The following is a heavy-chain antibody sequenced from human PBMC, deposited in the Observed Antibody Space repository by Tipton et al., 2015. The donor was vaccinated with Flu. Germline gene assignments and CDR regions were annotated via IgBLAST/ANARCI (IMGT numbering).Heavy chain of an antibody. Sequence: SLRLSCAASGTTFSRYAMHWVRQAPGKGLEWVAIISHDGNNKYDADSVKGRFAISRDNSKNTLYLQMNSLRAEDTAVYCCAREVGYDVFTGSYAHRVGPYGMDVWAQGTTVIVSS. D-gene: IGHD3-9*01. CDR3: AREVGYDVFTGSYAHRVGPYGMDV. CDR2: ISHDGNNK. CDR1: GTTFSRYA. J-gene: IGHJ6*02. V-gene: IGHV3-30*09.